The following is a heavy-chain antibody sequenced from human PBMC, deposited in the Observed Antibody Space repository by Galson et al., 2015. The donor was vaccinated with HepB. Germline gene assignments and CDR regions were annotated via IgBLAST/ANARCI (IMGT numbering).Heavy chain of an antibody. CDR1: GDSVSSNSAA. CDR2: TYYRSKWYS. D-gene: IGHD6-13*01. V-gene: IGHV6-1*01. J-gene: IGHJ4*02. CDR3: ARYTSSWYLDY. Sequence: CAISGDSVSSNSAAWNWTRQSPSRGLEWLGRTYYRSKWYSDYAVSVRSRITINPDTSKNQFSLQLNSVTPEDTAVYFCARYTSSWYLDYWGQGTLVTVSS.